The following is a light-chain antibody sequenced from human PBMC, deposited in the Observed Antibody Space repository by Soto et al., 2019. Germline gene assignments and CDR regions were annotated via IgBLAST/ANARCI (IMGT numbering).Light chain of an antibody. Sequence: DIQMTQSPSSLSASEEDRVTITCRASQAITDYLAWYQQKPGQVPNLLIFAASTLQSGVPSRFSGGGSGTDFTLTISSLQPEDVATYYCQKYNSAPWTFGQGTKVDI. CDR3: QKYNSAPWT. CDR1: QAITDY. CDR2: AAS. J-gene: IGKJ1*01. V-gene: IGKV1-27*01.